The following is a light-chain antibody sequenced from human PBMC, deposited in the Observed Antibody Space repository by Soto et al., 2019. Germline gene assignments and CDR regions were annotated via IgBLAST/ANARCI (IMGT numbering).Light chain of an antibody. CDR2: DVS. CDR3: NSYTSSSTYV. J-gene: IGLJ1*01. Sequence: QSVLTQPASVSGSPGQSIAISCTGTSSDVGSYNYVSWYQQHPGKAPKLMIYDVSNRPSGVSDRFSGSKSGNTASLTISGLQAEEEADYFCNSYTSSSTYVFGTGTKVTVL. CDR1: SSDVGSYNY. V-gene: IGLV2-14*03.